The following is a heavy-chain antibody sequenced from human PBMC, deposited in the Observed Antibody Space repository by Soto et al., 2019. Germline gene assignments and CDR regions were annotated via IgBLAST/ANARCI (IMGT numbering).Heavy chain of an antibody. D-gene: IGHD3-16*02. CDR1: GFKFSNYW. V-gene: IGHV3-7*03. CDR3: ARDGLLFSGPYRPSRFDY. J-gene: IGHJ4*02. Sequence: GGSLRLSCAASGFKFSNYWMSWVRQAPGKGLEWVGNIRHDTSEAHYADSVKGRFTITRDNIKNFLFLQMNGLRADDTASYYCARDGLLFSGPYRPSRFDYWGLGTLVTVSS. CDR2: IRHDTSEA.